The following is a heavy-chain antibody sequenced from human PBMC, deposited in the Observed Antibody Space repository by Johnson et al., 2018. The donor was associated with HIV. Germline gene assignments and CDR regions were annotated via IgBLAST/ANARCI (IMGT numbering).Heavy chain of an antibody. V-gene: IGHV3-49*04. Sequence: VQLVESGGGLVQPGRSLRLSCTASRFTFADYAMSWVRQAPGKGLEWVGCIRSKAYGGTTEYAASVTGRFTISRDDSTSIAYLQMNSLKTEDTAMYYCTREMSYYDRSAFDVWGQGTMVTVSS. CDR1: RFTFADYA. J-gene: IGHJ3*01. D-gene: IGHD3-22*01. CDR3: TREMSYYDRSAFDV. CDR2: IRSKAYGGTT.